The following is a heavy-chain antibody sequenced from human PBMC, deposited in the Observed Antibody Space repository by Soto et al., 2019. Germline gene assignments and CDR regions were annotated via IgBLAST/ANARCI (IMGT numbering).Heavy chain of an antibody. D-gene: IGHD6-13*01. CDR1: GYTFTGYY. Sequence: GASVKVSCKASGYTFTGYYMHWVLQAPGQGLEWMGWINPNSGGTNYAQKFQGWVTMTRDTSISTAYMELSRLRSDDTAVYYCARDFSIAAEVGAIYYYGMDVWGQGTTVTVSS. CDR2: INPNSGGT. V-gene: IGHV1-2*04. J-gene: IGHJ6*02. CDR3: ARDFSIAAEVGAIYYYGMDV.